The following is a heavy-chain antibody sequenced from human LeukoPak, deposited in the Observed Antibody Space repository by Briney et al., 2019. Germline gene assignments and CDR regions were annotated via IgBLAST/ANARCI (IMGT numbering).Heavy chain of an antibody. CDR1: GGSISSYY. V-gene: IGHV4-59*08. CDR3: ARRPGYAPFDSYGYYYYFDY. J-gene: IGHJ4*02. Sequence: SETLSLTCTVSGGSISSYYWSWIRQPPGKGLEWIGYIYYSGSTNYNPSLKSRVTISVGTSKNQFSLKLSSVTAADTAVYYCARRPGYAPFDSYGYYYYFDYWGQGTLVTVSS. CDR2: IYYSGST. D-gene: IGHD3-22*01.